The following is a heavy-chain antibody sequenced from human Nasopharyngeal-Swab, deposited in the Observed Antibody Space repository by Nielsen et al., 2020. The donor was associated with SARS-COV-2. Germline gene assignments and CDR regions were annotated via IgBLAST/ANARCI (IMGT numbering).Heavy chain of an antibody. Sequence: GESLRISCAASGFTFSSYSMKWVRQAPGKGLEWVSSISSSSSYIYYADSVKGRFTISRDNAKNSLYLQMNSLRAEDTAVYYCARAAAGTGYYYYMDVWGKGSTVTVSS. J-gene: IGHJ6*03. D-gene: IGHD6-13*01. CDR3: ARAAAGTGYYYYMDV. CDR2: ISSSSSYI. CDR1: GFTFSSYS. V-gene: IGHV3-21*01.